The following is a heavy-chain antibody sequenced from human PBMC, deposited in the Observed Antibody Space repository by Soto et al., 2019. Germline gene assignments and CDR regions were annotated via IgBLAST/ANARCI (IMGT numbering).Heavy chain of an antibody. V-gene: IGHV1-2*02. CDR1: GYIFTAYS. J-gene: IGHJ4*02. D-gene: IGHD2-15*01. CDR2: VNPNSGDT. Sequence: ASVKVSCKASGYIFTAYSMHWVRQAPGQGLEWLGWVNPNSGDTIYAQKFQDRVAMTCDTSVSTAYLELSSLSSDDTALYYCAREASAVVSLDYWGQGTLVTVSS. CDR3: AREASAVVSLDY.